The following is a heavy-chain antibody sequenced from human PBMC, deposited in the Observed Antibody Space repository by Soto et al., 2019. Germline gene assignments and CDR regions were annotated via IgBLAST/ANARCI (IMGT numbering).Heavy chain of an antibody. CDR2: ISGSGGST. V-gene: IGHV3-23*01. D-gene: IGHD3-10*01. CDR1: GFTFSSYA. Sequence: PGGSLRLSCAASGFTFSSYAMSWARQAPGKGLEWVSAISGSGGSTYYADSVKGRFTISRDNSKNTLYLQMNSLRAEDTAVYYCAKSPGYYGSGVTIDYWGQGTLVTVSS. J-gene: IGHJ4*02. CDR3: AKSPGYYGSGVTIDY.